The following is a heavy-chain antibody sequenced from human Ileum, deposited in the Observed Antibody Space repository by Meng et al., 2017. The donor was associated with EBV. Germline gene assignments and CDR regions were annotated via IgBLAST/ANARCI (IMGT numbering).Heavy chain of an antibody. D-gene: IGHD2-8*01. V-gene: IGHV4-4*02. CDR2: IHHTRGP. Sequence: VQLQGPGPALVGPSGTLSLTCSVSGDSISNEHWWSWVRQSPGKGLEWIGEIHHTRGPNYNPSLKSRVIISVDKSNNHFSLRLSAVTAADTAVYYCASNGAFSLDHWGQGTLVTVSS. CDR1: GDSISNEHW. J-gene: IGHJ4*02. CDR3: ASNGAFSLDH.